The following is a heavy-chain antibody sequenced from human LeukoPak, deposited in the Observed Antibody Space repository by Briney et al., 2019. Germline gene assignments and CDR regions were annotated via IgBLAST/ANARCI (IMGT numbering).Heavy chain of an antibody. CDR3: ARLTPTTLSLYYYYMDV. D-gene: IGHD2/OR15-2a*01. CDR1: GGSISSSNW. CDR2: IFHSGTT. Sequence: SETLSLTCAVSGGSISSSNWWSWVRQPPGKGLEWMGRIFHSGTTDYKTSLKGRVTISVDKSKNQFSLTLTSVTAADTAVYYCARLTPTTLSLYYYYMDVWGKGTTVTVSS. V-gene: IGHV4-4*02. J-gene: IGHJ6*03.